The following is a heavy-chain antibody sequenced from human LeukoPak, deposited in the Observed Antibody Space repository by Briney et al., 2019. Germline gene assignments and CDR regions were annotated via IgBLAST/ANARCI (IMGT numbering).Heavy chain of an antibody. D-gene: IGHD5-18*01. Sequence: RTSETLSLTCTVSGGSISSYYWSWIRQPPGKGLEWIGYIYYSGSTNYNPSLKSRVTISVDTSENQFSLKLSSVTAADTAVYYCARRIQLWLRGYFDYWGQGTLVTVSS. CDR3: ARRIQLWLRGYFDY. CDR2: IYYSGST. J-gene: IGHJ4*02. V-gene: IGHV4-59*12. CDR1: GGSISSYY.